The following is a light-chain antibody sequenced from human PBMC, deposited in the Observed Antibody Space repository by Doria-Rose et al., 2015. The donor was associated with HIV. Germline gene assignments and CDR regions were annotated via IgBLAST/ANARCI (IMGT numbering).Light chain of an antibody. CDR2: DAS. Sequence: EIVLTQSPGTLSLSPGERATLSCRASQRVKSSYLALYQQKPGQAPRLLIYDASTRATGIPDRFSGSGSRTGFTLTISRLEPEDVAVYYCQQYGTSRGTFGQGTRLEIK. J-gene: IGKJ5*01. V-gene: IGKV3-20*01. CDR1: QRVKSSY. CDR3: QQYGTSRGT.